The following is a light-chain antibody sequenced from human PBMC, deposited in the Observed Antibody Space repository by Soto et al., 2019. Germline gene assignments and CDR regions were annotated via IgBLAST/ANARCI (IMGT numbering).Light chain of an antibody. CDR1: QSVSSR. Sequence: ETLLAHYPGTLPCSPGECTSLSSRASQSVSSRLAWYQQKPGQAPRLLISGASSRATGIPDRFSGSGSAPDLTLTSSRREPEDSALHYFQYYGSSPITFGQGTRLEIK. J-gene: IGKJ5*01. CDR2: GAS. CDR3: QYYGSSPIT. V-gene: IGKV3-20*01.